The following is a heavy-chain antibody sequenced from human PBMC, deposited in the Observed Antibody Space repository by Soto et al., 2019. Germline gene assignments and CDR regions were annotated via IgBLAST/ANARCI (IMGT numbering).Heavy chain of an antibody. J-gene: IGHJ3*02. CDR1: GGSISSSMYY. D-gene: IGHD2-15*01. Sequence: QLQLQEPGPGLVKPSETLSLTCAVSGGSISSSMYYWGWIRQPPGKGLEWIGSIYYRGGSHYNPSLKNRVTMSVDTSKNQFSLNLSSVTAAETALYYCAFLFIKDCSGIKFYHDAFDI. CDR3: AFLFIKDCSGIKFYHDAFDI. V-gene: IGHV4-39*01. CDR2: IYYRGGS.